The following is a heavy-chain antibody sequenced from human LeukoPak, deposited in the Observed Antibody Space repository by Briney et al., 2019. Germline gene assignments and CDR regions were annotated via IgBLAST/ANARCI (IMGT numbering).Heavy chain of an antibody. CDR2: IYTSGST. V-gene: IGHV4-4*07. CDR3: ARELFRGAAAGTNDY. J-gene: IGHJ4*02. CDR1: GGSISSYY. Sequence: SETLSLTCTVSGGSISSYYWSWIRQPAGKGLEWIGRIYTSGSTNYNPSLKSRVTMSVDTSKNQFSLKLSSVTAADTAVYYCARELFRGAAAGTNDYWGQGTLVTVSS. D-gene: IGHD6-13*01.